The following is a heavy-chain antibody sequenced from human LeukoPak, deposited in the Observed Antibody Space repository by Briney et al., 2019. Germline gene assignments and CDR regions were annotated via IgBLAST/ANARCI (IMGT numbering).Heavy chain of an antibody. CDR1: GGSFSGYY. Sequence: SETLSLTCAVYGGSFSGYYWSWIRQPPGKGLEWIGEINHSGSTNYNPSLKNRVTISVDTSKNQFSLKLSSVTAAATAVYYCARRRVVVVAATIPSLKRYWYFDLWGRGTLVTVSS. D-gene: IGHD2-15*01. CDR3: ARRRVVVVAATIPSLKRYWYFDL. V-gene: IGHV4-34*01. CDR2: INHSGST. J-gene: IGHJ2*01.